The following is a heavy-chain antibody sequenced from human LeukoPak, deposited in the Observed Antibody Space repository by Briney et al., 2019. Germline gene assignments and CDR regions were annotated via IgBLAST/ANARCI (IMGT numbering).Heavy chain of an antibody. D-gene: IGHD1-14*01. V-gene: IGHV3-74*01. CDR2: INGDGSST. CDR1: GFTFSSYW. J-gene: IGHJ4*02. CDR3: ARGYSNRFDY. Sequence: PGGSLRLSCAVSGFTFSSYWMHWVRQVPGKGLVWVSRINGDGSSTNYADSVKGRSTISRDNAKSTLYLQMNSLRAEDTAVYHCARGYSNRFDYWGQGILVTVSS.